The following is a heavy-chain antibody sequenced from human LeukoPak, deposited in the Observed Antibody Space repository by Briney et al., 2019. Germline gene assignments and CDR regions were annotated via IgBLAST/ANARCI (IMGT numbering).Heavy chain of an antibody. Sequence: PGVSLRLSCAASGFIFDDYGMSWVRQAPGKGLEWVSGINLNGGRTGYADSVKGRFTISRDNAKNSRYLQMNSLRGEDAALYYCARGRSGDYYYGMDVWGQGTTVTVSS. V-gene: IGHV3-20*04. D-gene: IGHD3-10*01. CDR2: INLNGGRT. J-gene: IGHJ6*02. CDR1: GFIFDDYG. CDR3: ARGRSGDYYYGMDV.